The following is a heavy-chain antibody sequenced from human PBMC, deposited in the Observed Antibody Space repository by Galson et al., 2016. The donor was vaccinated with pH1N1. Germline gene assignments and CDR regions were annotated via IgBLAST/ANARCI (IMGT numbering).Heavy chain of an antibody. J-gene: IGHJ4*02. CDR2: IKQDGSVK. CDR1: GFTFTDYW. CDR3: SRKGLPDY. D-gene: IGHD5-12*01. V-gene: IGHV3-7*01. Sequence: SLRLSCAVSGFTFTDYWMSWVRQTPGKGLEWVANIKQDGSVKYYVDSVRGRFTISRNNAKNSLYLQMNSLRAEDTAVYYCSRKGLPDYWGQGTLVTVS.